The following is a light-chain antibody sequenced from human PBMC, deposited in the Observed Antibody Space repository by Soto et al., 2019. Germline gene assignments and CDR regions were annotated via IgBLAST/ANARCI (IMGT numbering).Light chain of an antibody. J-gene: IGKJ1*01. V-gene: IGKV4-1*01. CDR3: QQYYSTPRT. CDR1: QSVLYSSNNKNY. CDR2: WAS. Sequence: IVMTPSPDSLAVSLGERATINCKSSQSVLYSSNNKNYLAWYQQKPGQPPKLLIYWASTRESGVPDRFSGSGSGTDFTLTISSLQAEDVAVYYCQQYYSTPRTFGQGTKVDIK.